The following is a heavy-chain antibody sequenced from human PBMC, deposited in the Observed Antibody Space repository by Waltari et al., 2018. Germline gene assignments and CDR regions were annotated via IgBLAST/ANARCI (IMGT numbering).Heavy chain of an antibody. J-gene: IGHJ6*03. D-gene: IGHD1-1*01. V-gene: IGHV3-30-3*01. CDR2: ISYDGSNK. CDR3: ARDGEAGTYYYYYYMDV. Sequence: QVQLVESGGGVVQPGRSLRLSCAASGFTFSSYAMHWVRQAPGKGLEWVAVISYDGSNKYYADSVKGRFTISRDNSKNTLYLQMNSLRAEDTAVYYCARDGEAGTYYYYYYMDVWGKGTTVTVSS. CDR1: GFTFSSYA.